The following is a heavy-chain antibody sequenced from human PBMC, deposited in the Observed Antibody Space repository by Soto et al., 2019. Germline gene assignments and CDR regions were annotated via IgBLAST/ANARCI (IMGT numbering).Heavy chain of an antibody. V-gene: IGHV3-53*02. CDR1: GFSVSRNY. J-gene: IGHJ6*04. D-gene: IGHD3-3*01. CDR2: IYSGGSI. Sequence: EVQLVETGGGLIQPGGSLRLSCAASGFSVSRNYMTWIRQAPGKGLEWFSIIYSGGSIYYADSVKGRFTISRDNSRNTVYLQLNSLRPEDTAVYYCAPKSGDPSYYYGMDVWGKGTAVTVSP. CDR3: APKSGDPSYYYGMDV.